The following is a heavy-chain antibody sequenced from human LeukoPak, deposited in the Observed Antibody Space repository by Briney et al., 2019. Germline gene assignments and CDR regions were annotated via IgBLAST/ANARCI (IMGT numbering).Heavy chain of an antibody. J-gene: IGHJ4*02. Sequence: SVKVSCKASGGTFSSYAISWVRQAPGQGLEWMGRIVPILGIVNYAQRFQGRVTITADKSTSTAYMELSSLRSEDTAVYYCTRSPFKVEIVATIPQGAMTTRAADYFDYWGQGTLVTVSS. CDR2: IVPILGIV. CDR1: GGTFSSYA. D-gene: IGHD5-12*01. V-gene: IGHV1-69*04. CDR3: TRSPFKVEIVATIPQGAMTTRAADYFDY.